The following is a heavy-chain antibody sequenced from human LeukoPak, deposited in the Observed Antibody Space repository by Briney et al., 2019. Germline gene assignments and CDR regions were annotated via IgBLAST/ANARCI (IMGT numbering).Heavy chain of an antibody. J-gene: IGHJ4*02. D-gene: IGHD3-9*01. CDR2: IYYSGST. V-gene: IGHV4-30-4*01. CDR1: GGSINNGGYY. Sequence: PSQTLSLTCTVSGGSINNGGYYWSWIRQHPGKGLEWIGYIYYSGSTNYNPSLKSRVTISVDTSKNQFSLKLSSVTAADTAVYYCARLPILTGLGYYFDYWGQGTLVTVSS. CDR3: ARLPILTGLGYYFDY.